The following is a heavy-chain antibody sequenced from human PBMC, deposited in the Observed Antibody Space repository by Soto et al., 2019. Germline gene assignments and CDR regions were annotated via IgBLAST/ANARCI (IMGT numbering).Heavy chain of an antibody. J-gene: IGHJ4*02. Sequence: EGRLVESGGGLVKPEESLRLSCAASGFIFSNAWMNWVRQAPGKGLEWVGRVKSTIDDETTDYAAPVKGRFTITRDDSNKEVCQRMNSLKLEATAVYFCTASTWSGGGAFDYWGPGTPVTVSS. CDR3: TASTWSGGGAFDY. V-gene: IGHV3-15*07. D-gene: IGHD3-10*02. CDR2: VKSTIDDETT. CDR1: GFIFSNAW.